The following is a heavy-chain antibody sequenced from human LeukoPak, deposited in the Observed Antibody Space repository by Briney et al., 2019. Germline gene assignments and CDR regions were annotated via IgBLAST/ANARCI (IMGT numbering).Heavy chain of an antibody. CDR2: IYYSGST. CDR3: ARESNYHGSGTGWFDP. J-gene: IGHJ5*02. V-gene: IGHV4-30-4*07. Sequence: SETLSLTCVVSVGSIRGGGYSWSWVRQPAGKGLEWIGYIYYSGSTYYNPSLKSRVTISVDTSKNQFSLKLSSVTAADTAVYYCARESNYHGSGTGWFDPWGQGTLVTVSS. CDR1: VGSIRGGGYS. D-gene: IGHD3-10*01.